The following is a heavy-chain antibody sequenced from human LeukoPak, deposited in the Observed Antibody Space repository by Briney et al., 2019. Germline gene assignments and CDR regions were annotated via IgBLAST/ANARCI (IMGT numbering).Heavy chain of an antibody. J-gene: IGHJ5*02. D-gene: IGHD6-13*01. CDR2: TYYRSKWYN. V-gene: IGHV6-1*01. CDR1: GDSVSSNSAA. Sequence: SQTLSLTCAISGDSVSSNSAAWNWIRQSPSRGLEWLGRTYYRSKWYNDYAVSVKSRITINPDTSKNRFSLQLNSVTPEDTAVYYCASSSSSSWYPNWFDPWGQGTLVTVSS. CDR3: ASSSSSSWYPNWFDP.